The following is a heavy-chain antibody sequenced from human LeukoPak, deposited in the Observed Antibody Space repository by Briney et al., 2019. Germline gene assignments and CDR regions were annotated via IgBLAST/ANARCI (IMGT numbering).Heavy chain of an antibody. CDR2: ISSSSSYI. J-gene: IGHJ4*02. Sequence: GGSLRFSCAASGFTFSSYSMNWVRQAPGKGLEWVSSISSSSSYIYYADSVKGRFTISRDNAKNSLYLQMNSLRAEDTAVYYCARDEAEIAARPFDYWGQGTLVTVSS. D-gene: IGHD6-6*01. CDR3: ARDEAEIAARPFDY. CDR1: GFTFSSYS. V-gene: IGHV3-21*01.